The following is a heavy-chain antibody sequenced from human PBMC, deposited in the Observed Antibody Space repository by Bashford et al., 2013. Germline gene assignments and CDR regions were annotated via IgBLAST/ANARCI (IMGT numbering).Heavy chain of an antibody. D-gene: IGHD2/OR15-2a*01. V-gene: IGHV3-20*04. CDR2: TPWNGGNS. Sequence: GGSLRLSCVASGFTFDDYGMNWVRQRPGRGLEWVSGTPWNGGNSGYADSVQGRFIISRDNVKRTLYLQMNSLTTEDTALYYCVRDGGDTIGISKDDGFDVWGQGTMVTVSS. J-gene: IGHJ3*01. CDR3: VRDGGDTIGISKDDGFDV. CDR1: GFTFDDYG.